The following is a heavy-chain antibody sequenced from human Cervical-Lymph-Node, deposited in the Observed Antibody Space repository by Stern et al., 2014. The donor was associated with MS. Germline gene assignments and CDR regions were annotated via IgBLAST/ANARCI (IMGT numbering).Heavy chain of an antibody. D-gene: IGHD3-3*01. CDR2: MNPDSGDT. J-gene: IGHJ4*02. V-gene: IGHV1-8*01. Sequence: VQLVESGAEVKKPGASVKVSCKASGYTFISDDINWVRQVPGQGLEWMEWMNPDSGDTGYAQKFRGKFTITRDLSINTAYMEMSSLKFEDTAVYYCTRGWSAWGQGTLVTVSS. CDR3: TRGWSA. CDR1: GYTFISDD.